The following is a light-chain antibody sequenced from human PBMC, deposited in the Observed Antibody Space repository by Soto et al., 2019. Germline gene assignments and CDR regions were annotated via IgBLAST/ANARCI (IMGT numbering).Light chain of an antibody. CDR3: AAWDDSLSGRV. Sequence: QSVLTQPPSASGTPGQRVTISCSGSSSNIGSNYVHWYQQVPGTAPKLLIFRNNQRPSGVPDRFSGSKSGTSASLAISGLRSEDEADYHCAAWDDSLSGRVFGGGTQLTVL. V-gene: IGLV1-47*01. CDR1: SSNIGSNY. J-gene: IGLJ3*02. CDR2: RNN.